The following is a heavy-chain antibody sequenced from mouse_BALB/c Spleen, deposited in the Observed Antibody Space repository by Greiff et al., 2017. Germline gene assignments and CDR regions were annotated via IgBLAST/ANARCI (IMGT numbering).Heavy chain of an antibody. CDR1: GFTFSSYG. V-gene: IGHV5-6-3*01. D-gene: IGHD1-1*01. CDR3: AREGYYGSSYVDYAMDY. CDR2: INSNGGST. Sequence: EVQLVESGGGLVQPGGSLKLSCAASGFTFSSYGMSWVRQTPDKRLELVATINSNGGSTYYPDSVKGRFTISRDNAKNTLYLQMSSLKSEDTAMYYCAREGYYGSSYVDYAMDYWGQGTSVTVSS. J-gene: IGHJ4*01.